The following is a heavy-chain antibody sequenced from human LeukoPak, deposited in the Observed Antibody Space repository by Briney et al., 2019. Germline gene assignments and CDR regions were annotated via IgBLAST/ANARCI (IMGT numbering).Heavy chain of an antibody. CDR3: AREAAAGDYYYMDV. CDR2: IYIGGAT. D-gene: IGHD6-13*01. Sequence: GGSLRLSCAASGFTVSGNYMSWVRQAPGKGLEWVSLIYIGGATAYADSVKGRFTISRDTSKNTLYLQMNSLRAEDTAVYYCAREAAAGDYYYMDVWGKGTTVTISS. CDR1: GFTVSGNY. J-gene: IGHJ6*03. V-gene: IGHV3-66*01.